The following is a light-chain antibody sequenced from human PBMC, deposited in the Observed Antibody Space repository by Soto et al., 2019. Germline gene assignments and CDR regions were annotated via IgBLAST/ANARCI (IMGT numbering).Light chain of an antibody. CDR2: GVS. Sequence: EIVLTQSPGTLSLSPGERATLSCRASQSFRSNYLAWYQQRPGQAPRLLIYGVSSRASGIPARFSGSVSGTDFTLTISRLEPEDSAVYYCQQYDRIPGFTFGGGTKVEI. CDR1: QSFRSNY. J-gene: IGKJ4*01. V-gene: IGKV3-20*01. CDR3: QQYDRIPGFT.